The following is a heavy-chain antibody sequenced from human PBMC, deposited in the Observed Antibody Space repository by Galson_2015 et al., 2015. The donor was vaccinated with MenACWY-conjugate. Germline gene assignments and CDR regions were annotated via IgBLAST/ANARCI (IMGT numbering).Heavy chain of an antibody. V-gene: IGHV5-10-1*01. CDR1: GYRYTSYW. CDR2: IDPTDSYS. D-gene: IGHD2-2*01. J-gene: IGHJ4*02. CDR3: VRHKGTSWIDD. Sequence: QSGAEVTEPGESLRISCTGSGYRYTSYWISWVRQMPGKGLEWMGRIDPTDSYSNYNPSFQGHVTLSVDKAINTAYLQWSSLKASDTAIYFCVRHKGTSWIDDWGQGTLVIVSS.